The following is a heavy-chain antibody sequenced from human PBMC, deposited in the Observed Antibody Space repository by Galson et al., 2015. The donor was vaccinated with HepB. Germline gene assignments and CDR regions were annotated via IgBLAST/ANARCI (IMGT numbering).Heavy chain of an antibody. D-gene: IGHD6-13*01. J-gene: IGHJ4*02. V-gene: IGHV1-2*05. Sequence: SVKVSCKASGYTFTAYYLHWVRQAPGQRLEWMGRINPHTGDTNYAQPFQGRVTMTRDTSISTAYMELSRLSSDDTVVYYCTKEGSSNDFDFWGQGTLVTVSS. CDR1: GYTFTAYY. CDR3: TKEGSSNDFDF. CDR2: INPHTGDT.